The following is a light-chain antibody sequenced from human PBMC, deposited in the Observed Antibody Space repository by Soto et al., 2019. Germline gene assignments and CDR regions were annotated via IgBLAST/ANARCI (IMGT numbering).Light chain of an antibody. Sequence: DIQMTQSPSTLSASVGDRVTITCRASQSISTWLAWYQQKPGKAPKILIYKASTLQSGVPSRFSGSGSETEFTLTISSLQPDYFATYYCQQYSNYWTFGQGTKVEIK. CDR2: KAS. CDR1: QSISTW. J-gene: IGKJ1*01. CDR3: QQYSNYWT. V-gene: IGKV1-5*03.